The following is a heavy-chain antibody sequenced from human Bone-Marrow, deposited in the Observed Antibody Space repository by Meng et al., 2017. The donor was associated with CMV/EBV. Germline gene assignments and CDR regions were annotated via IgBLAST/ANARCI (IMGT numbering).Heavy chain of an antibody. J-gene: IGHJ4*02. CDR1: GFTFSTYI. V-gene: IGHV3-21*01. CDR2: ISSGSSYI. Sequence: GGSLRLSCAASGFTFSTYIMNWVRQAPGKGLEWVSSISSGSSYIYYADSVKGRFTISRDNAKNSLYLQMNSLRAEDTAVYYCARDLESYFQAGELDCWGQGTLVTVSS. D-gene: IGHD1-26*01. CDR3: ARDLESYFQAGELDC.